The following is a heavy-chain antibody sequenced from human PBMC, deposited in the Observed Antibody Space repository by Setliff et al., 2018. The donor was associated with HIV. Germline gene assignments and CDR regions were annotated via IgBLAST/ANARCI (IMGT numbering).Heavy chain of an antibody. CDR1: RFTFNNYG. CDR2: IWYDGTNK. Sequence: GGSLRLSCEASRFTFNNYGMHWVRQAPGEGLEWVAVIWYDGTNKYYADSVKGRFTISRDNSKNTLYLEMASLRVEDTAVYYCTTDLYGSSLSSGWSWYFQHWGRGTLVTVSS. CDR3: TTDLYGSSLSSGWSWYFQH. D-gene: IGHD6-19*01. V-gene: IGHV3-33*08. J-gene: IGHJ1*01.